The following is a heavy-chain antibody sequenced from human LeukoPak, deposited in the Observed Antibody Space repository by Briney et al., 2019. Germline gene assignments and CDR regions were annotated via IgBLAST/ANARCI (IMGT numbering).Heavy chain of an antibody. V-gene: IGHV1-69*04. D-gene: IGHD6-13*01. CDR2: IIPILGIA. J-gene: IGHJ4*02. CDR3: ARVGGLQQPDY. CDR1: GGTFSSYA. Sequence: SVKVSCKASGGTFSSYAISWVRQAPGQGLEWMGRIIPILGIANYAQKFQGRVTITADKSTSTAYMELRSLRSDDTAIYYCARVGGLQQPDYWGQGTLVTVSS.